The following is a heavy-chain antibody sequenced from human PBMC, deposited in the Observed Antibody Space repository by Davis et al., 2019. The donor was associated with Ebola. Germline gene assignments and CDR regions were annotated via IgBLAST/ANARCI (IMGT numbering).Heavy chain of an antibody. V-gene: IGHV4-59*01. J-gene: IGHJ6*04. Sequence: AGSLTLSCTVSAGSISSYYWSWIRQPPGKGLEWIGYIYYSGSTNYNPSLKSRVTISVDTSKNQFSLKLSSVTAADTAVYYCARDLWDYYYGMDVWGKGTTVTVSS. CDR2: IYYSGST. D-gene: IGHD1-26*01. CDR1: AGSISSYY. CDR3: ARDLWDYYYGMDV.